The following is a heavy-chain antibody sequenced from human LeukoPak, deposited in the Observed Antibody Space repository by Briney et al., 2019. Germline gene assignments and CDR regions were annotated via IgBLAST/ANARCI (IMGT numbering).Heavy chain of an antibody. Sequence: SETLSLTCTVSGGSINNYYWSWIRQPPGKGLEWIGHIYYSGRTNYNPSLKSRVTISVDTSKDQFSLKLTSVTAADTAVYYCTTTIGVWVLRDAFHFWGRGTLVSVSS. D-gene: IGHD1/OR15-1a*01. V-gene: IGHV4-59*01. CDR3: TTTIGVWVLRDAFHF. J-gene: IGHJ3*01. CDR2: IYYSGRT. CDR1: GGSINNYY.